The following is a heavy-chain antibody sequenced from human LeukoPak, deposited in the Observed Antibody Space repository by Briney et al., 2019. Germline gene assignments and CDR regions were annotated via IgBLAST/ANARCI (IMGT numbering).Heavy chain of an antibody. D-gene: IGHD3-3*01. CDR2: IYYSGST. J-gene: IGHJ6*03. CDR1: GGSISSYY. CDR3: ARVSLRFLEWLPLDYYYYYMDV. V-gene: IGHV4-59*12. Sequence: TSETLSLTCTVSGGSISSYYWSWIRQPPGKGLEWIGYIYYSGSTNYNPSLKSRVTISVDTSKNQFSLKLSSVTAADTAVYYCARVSLRFLEWLPLDYYYYYMDVWGKGTTVTASS.